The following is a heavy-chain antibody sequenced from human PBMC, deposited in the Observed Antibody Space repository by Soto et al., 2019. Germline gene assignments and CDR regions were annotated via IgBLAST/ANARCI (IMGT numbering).Heavy chain of an antibody. CDR3: ARDLNKLPMDV. Sequence: GESLKISCAASGLTFSSYSMNWVRQAPGKGLEWVSYISSSSSTIYYADSVKGRFTISRDNAKNSLYLQMNSLRAEDTAVYYCARDLNKLPMDVWGKGTTVTVSS. CDR2: ISSSSSTI. D-gene: IGHD1-1*01. J-gene: IGHJ6*04. CDR1: GLTFSSYS. V-gene: IGHV3-48*01.